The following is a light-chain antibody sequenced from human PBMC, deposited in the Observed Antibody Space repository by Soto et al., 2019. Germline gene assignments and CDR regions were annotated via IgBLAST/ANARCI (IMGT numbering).Light chain of an antibody. V-gene: IGKV1-5*03. J-gene: IGKJ5*01. CDR2: KAS. CDR1: RNIGSW. CDR3: QQANSFPIT. Sequence: DIQMTQSPSTLSASIGDRVTITCRASRNIGSWLAWYQQKAGKAPNLLIYKASTLETGVPSRFSGSASGTDFTLTISSLQPEDFATYYCQQANSFPITFGQGTRLEIK.